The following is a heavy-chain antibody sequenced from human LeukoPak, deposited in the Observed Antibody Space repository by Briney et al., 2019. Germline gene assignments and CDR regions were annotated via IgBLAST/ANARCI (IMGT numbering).Heavy chain of an antibody. J-gene: IGHJ5*02. D-gene: IGHD4-17*01. CDR3: GKYSDYGDYLDWFDP. CDR2: ISYHGTNK. CDR1: GFTFSSYG. Sequence: PGGSLRLSCAASGFTFSSYGMHWVRQAPGKGLEWVAVISYHGTNKYYADSVKGRFTISRDNSKNTLYLQMNSLRAGDTAVYYCGKYSDYGDYLDWFDPWGQGTLVTVS. V-gene: IGHV3-30*18.